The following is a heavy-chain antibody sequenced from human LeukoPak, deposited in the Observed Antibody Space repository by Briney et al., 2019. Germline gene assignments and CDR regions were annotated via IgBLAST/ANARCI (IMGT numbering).Heavy chain of an antibody. CDR2: INPNSGGT. D-gene: IGHD3-3*01. CDR1: GYTFTGYY. J-gene: IGHJ6*02. CDR3: ASSITIFGVVYYYGMDV. Sequence: ASVKVSCKASGYTFTGYYMHWVRQAPGQGLEWMGWINPNSGGTNYVQKFQGRVTMTRDTSISTAYMELSRLRSDDTAVYYCASSITIFGVVYYYGMDVWGQGTTVTVSS. V-gene: IGHV1-2*02.